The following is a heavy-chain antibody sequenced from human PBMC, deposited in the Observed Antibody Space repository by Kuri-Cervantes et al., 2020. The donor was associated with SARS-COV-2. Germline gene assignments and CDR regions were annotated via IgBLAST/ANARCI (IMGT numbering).Heavy chain of an antibody. V-gene: IGHV4-59*11. Sequence: SETLSLTCTVSGGSISSHYWSWIRQPPGKGLEWIGYIYYSGSTNYNPSLKSRVTISVDTSKNQFSLKLSSVTAADTAVYYCARPMIFGVSPDAFDIWGQGTMVTVSS. J-gene: IGHJ3*02. D-gene: IGHD3-3*01. CDR1: GGSISSHY. CDR3: ARPMIFGVSPDAFDI. CDR2: IYYSGST.